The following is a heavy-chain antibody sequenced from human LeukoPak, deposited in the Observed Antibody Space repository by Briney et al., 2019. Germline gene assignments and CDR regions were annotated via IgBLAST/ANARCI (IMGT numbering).Heavy chain of an antibody. CDR1: GFTFSSYG. CDR2: IWYDGSNK. CDR3: AKAAVIVVGTYFCY. Sequence: GRSLRLSCTASGFTFSSYGMHCVRQAPGKGLEWVAVIWYDGSNKYYADSVKGRFTISRDNSKNTLYLQMNSLRAEDTAVYYCAKAAVIVVGTYFCYWGQGALVTVSS. V-gene: IGHV3-33*06. D-gene: IGHD3-22*01. J-gene: IGHJ4*02.